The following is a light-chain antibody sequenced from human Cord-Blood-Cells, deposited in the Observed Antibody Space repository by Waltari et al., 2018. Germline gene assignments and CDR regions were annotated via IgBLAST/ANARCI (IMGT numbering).Light chain of an antibody. CDR3: QQYYSTPLT. CDR1: QSVLYSSNNKNY. V-gene: IGKV4-1*01. Sequence: DIVMTQSPDSLAVSLGERATINCKSSQSVLYSSNNKNYLAWYQQKPGQPPKLLIYWASTRESGFPDRFSGSGSGTDCTLTISSLQAGDVAVYYCQQYYSTPLTFGGGTKVEIK. CDR2: WAS. J-gene: IGKJ4*01.